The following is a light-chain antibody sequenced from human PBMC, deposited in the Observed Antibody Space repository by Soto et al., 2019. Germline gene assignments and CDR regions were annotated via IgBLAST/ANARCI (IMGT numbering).Light chain of an antibody. CDR2: GAS. J-gene: IGKJ1*01. Sequence: EIVMTQSPSTLSVSPGERATLSCRASQSVSSNLAWYQQKPGQAPRLLIYGASSRATGIPDRFSGSESGTDFTLTISRLEPEDFAVYYCQQYHYWWTFGQGTKVDIK. CDR3: QQYHYWWT. V-gene: IGKV3D-15*01. CDR1: QSVSSN.